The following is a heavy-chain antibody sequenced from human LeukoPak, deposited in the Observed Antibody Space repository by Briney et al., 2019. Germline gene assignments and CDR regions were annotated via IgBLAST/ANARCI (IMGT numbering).Heavy chain of an antibody. V-gene: IGHV1-46*01. CDR1: GYTFTGYY. CDR2: INPSGGST. D-gene: IGHD1-14*01. Sequence: ASVKVSCKASGYTFTGYYMHWVRQAPGQGLEWMGIINPSGGSTSYAQKFQGRVTMTRDTSTSTVYMELSSLRSEDTAVYYCARVDRNLDDAFDIWGQGTMVTVSS. J-gene: IGHJ3*02. CDR3: ARVDRNLDDAFDI.